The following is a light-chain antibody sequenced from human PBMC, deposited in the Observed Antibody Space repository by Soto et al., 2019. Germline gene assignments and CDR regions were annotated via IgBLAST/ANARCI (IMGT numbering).Light chain of an antibody. V-gene: IGKV3-20*01. Sequence: EIVLTQSPGTLSLSPGERATLSCRASHSVSSSYLAWYQQKLGQAPRLLIYGASSRATGIPDRFSGSGSGTDFTLTISRLEPEDFAVYYCQQYGSSPPYTFGQGTKLEI. J-gene: IGKJ2*01. CDR1: HSVSSSY. CDR2: GAS. CDR3: QQYGSSPPYT.